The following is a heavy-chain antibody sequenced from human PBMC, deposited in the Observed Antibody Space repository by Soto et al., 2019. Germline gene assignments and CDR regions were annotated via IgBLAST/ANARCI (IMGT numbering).Heavy chain of an antibody. CDR1: GYTLTELS. CDR3: ATITSWYESTYFDL. D-gene: IGHD6-13*01. CDR2: FDPEDGET. J-gene: IGHJ2*01. V-gene: IGHV1-24*01. Sequence: ASGKVSCKVSGYTLTELSIHWVRQAPGKGLEWMGGFDPEDGETIYAQKFQGRVAMTEDTSTDTAYMELSSLRSEDTAVYYCATITSWYESTYFDLWGRGTLVPVSS.